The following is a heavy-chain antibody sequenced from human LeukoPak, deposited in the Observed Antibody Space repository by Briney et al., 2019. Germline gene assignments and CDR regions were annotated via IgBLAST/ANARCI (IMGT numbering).Heavy chain of an antibody. D-gene: IGHD3-10*01. Sequence: SETLSLTCAVYGGSFSGYYWSWIRQPPGKGLGWIGEINHSGSTNYNPSLKSRVTISVDTSKNQFSLKLSSVTAADTAVYYCAREAKRMVRGVRGGDCWGQGTLVTVSS. V-gene: IGHV4-34*01. J-gene: IGHJ4*02. CDR3: AREAKRMVRGVRGGDC. CDR2: INHSGST. CDR1: GGSFSGYY.